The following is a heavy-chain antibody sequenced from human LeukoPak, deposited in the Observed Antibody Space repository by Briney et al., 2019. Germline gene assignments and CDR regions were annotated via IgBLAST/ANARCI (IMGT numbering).Heavy chain of an antibody. CDR2: MYPGDSDT. CDR1: ANIITSPW. D-gene: IGHD4-17*01. J-gene: IGHJ4*02. V-gene: IGHV5-51*01. CDR3: GSGERRYHIDN. Sequence: AESLMISCKGSANIITSPWIGWVRQMAGKGLEWMGIMYPGDSDTRYSQSFEGHVTISADKSITTAYLQWSSLKASDTGMYYCGSGERRYHIDNTGQGSLVTVSS.